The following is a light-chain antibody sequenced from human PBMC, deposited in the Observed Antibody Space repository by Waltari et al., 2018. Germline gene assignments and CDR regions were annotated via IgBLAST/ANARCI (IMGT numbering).Light chain of an antibody. CDR3: QSGGHGTWV. V-gene: IGLV4-69*01. CDR1: SGHSSNV. Sequence: QLVLTQSPSASASLGASVKLTCTLSSGHSSNVVAWLQQQPEKGPRYLMKVNSDGSHSQGDEIPDRFSGTSSEAERYLTISNLQSEDEADYYCQSGGHGTWVFGGGTKLTVL. J-gene: IGLJ3*02. CDR2: VNSDGSH.